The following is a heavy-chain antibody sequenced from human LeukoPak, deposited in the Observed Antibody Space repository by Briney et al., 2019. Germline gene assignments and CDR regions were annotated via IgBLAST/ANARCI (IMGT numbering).Heavy chain of an antibody. V-gene: IGHV1-46*01. D-gene: IGHD3-22*01. CDR2: INPSGGST. CDR1: GYTFTSYY. CDR3: ARAYYHDSSDYYFPLDY. J-gene: IGHJ4*02. Sequence: ASVKVSCRASGYTFTSYYMHWVRQAPGQGLEWMGIINPSGGSTTYAQKFQGRVTMTRDTSTSTVYMELSSLRSEDTAVYYCARAYYHDSSDYYFPLDYWGQGTLVTVSS.